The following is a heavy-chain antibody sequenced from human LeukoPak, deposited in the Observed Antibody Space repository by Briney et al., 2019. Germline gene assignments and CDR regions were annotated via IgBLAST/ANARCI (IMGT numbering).Heavy chain of an antibody. CDR3: SRGGNFAF. CDR1: GYSISSGYY. J-gene: IGHJ4*02. Sequence: PSETLSLTCAVSGYSISSGYYWGWIRQPPGKGLEWIGSINHSGSTYYNPSLKSRVTISIDTSKNQFSLNLSSVTAADTSVYYYSRGGNFAFWGQGTLVTVST. CDR2: INHSGST. V-gene: IGHV4-38-2*01.